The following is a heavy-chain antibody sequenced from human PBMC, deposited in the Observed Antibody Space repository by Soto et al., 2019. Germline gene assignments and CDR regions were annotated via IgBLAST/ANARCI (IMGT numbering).Heavy chain of an antibody. CDR1: GGSFSGYY. CDR3: AREVGYYSATRRNLYFDY. Sequence: SETLSLTCAVSGGSFSGYYWGWVRQPPGKGLEWIGDINETGGSNYNPSLKSRVMISVDTAKTQFSLNVTSVTAADTAVYYCAREVGYYSATRRNLYFDYWGPGTLVTGSS. D-gene: IGHD2-2*01. CDR2: INETGGS. V-gene: IGHV4-34*01. J-gene: IGHJ4*02.